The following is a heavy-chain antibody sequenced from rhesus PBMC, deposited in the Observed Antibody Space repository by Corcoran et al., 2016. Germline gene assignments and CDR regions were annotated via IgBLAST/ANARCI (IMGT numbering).Heavy chain of an antibody. J-gene: IGHJ1*01. CDR2: IYGSSGST. CDR3: ARGRHSEYFDF. CDR1: GYSISSNY. V-gene: IGHV4-147*01. Sequence: QVQLQESGPGLVKPSETLSLTCAVSGYSISSNYWSWIRQPPGKGLEWIGDIYGSSGSTYYNPSLKSRITISTDTSKNQFSLKLSSVTAADTAVYYCARGRHSEYFDFWGQGARVTVSS.